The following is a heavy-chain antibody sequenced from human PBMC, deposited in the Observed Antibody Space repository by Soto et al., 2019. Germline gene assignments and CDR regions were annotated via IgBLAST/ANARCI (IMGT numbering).Heavy chain of an antibody. J-gene: IGHJ5*02. Sequence: QLQLQESGPGLVKPSETLSLTCTVSGGSISSSSYYWGWIRQPPGKGLEWIGSIYYSGSTYYNPSLKSRVTISVDTSKNQFSLKLSSVTAADTAVYYCARSRRLELHWFDPWGQGTLVTVSS. CDR1: GGSISSSSYY. D-gene: IGHD1-7*01. V-gene: IGHV4-39*01. CDR2: IYYSGST. CDR3: ARSRRLELHWFDP.